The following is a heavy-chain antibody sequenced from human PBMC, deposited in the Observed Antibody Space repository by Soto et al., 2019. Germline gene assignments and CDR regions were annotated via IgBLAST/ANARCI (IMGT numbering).Heavy chain of an antibody. CDR2: IIPFIGAP. CDR3: ARGGDSSSLRAFYSYGFDV. V-gene: IGHV1-69*18. Sequence: QVQLVQSGAEVKKPGSSVKVSCKASGGTFNTYSFGWLRQAPGQGLQWMGSIIPFIGAPNYAQNFQDRVTITADESTTTAYMELSGLKSDDTAVYFCARGGDSSSLRAFYSYGFDVWGQGTSVTVSS. J-gene: IGHJ6*02. D-gene: IGHD6-6*01. CDR1: GGTFNTYS.